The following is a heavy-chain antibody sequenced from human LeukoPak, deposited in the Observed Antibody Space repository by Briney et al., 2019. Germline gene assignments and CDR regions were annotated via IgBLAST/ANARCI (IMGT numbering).Heavy chain of an antibody. Sequence: PSETLSLTCAVSGGSISSSNWWSWVRQPPGKGLEWSGEIYHSGSTNYNPSLKSRVTISVDKSKNQFSLKLSSVTAADTAVYYCARQELSGWSKHSTDYWGQGTLVTVSS. CDR1: GGSISSSNW. CDR2: IYHSGST. V-gene: IGHV4-4*02. D-gene: IGHD6-19*01. CDR3: ARQELSGWSKHSTDY. J-gene: IGHJ4*02.